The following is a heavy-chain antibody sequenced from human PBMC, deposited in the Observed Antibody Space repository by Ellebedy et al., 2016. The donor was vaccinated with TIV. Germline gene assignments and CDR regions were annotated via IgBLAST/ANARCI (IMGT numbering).Heavy chain of an antibody. J-gene: IGHJ4*02. CDR2: IWNDGSGK. D-gene: IGHD2-21*01. V-gene: IGHV3-33*01. Sequence: GGSLRLXXAASGFTFSNYAMHWVRQAPGKGLEWVARIWNDGSGKYYADSVKGRFTISRDNSENTLYLQMNSLRADDTAFYYCGGDYWGGPDYWGQGTLVTVSS. CDR3: GGDYWGGPDY. CDR1: GFTFSNYA.